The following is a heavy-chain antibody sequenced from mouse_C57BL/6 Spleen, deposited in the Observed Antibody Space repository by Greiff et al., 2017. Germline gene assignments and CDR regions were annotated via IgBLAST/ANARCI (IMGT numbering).Heavy chain of an antibody. Sequence: VQLQQPGAELVKPGASVKMSCKASGYTFTSYWITWVKQRPGQGLEWIGDIYPGSGSTNYNEKFKSKATLTVDKSSSTAYMQLSSLTSEDSAVYYCARSHYYGSSSEWYFDVWGTGTTVTVSS. CDR2: IYPGSGST. D-gene: IGHD1-1*01. CDR3: ARSHYYGSSSEWYFDV. CDR1: GYTFTSYW. J-gene: IGHJ1*03. V-gene: IGHV1-55*01.